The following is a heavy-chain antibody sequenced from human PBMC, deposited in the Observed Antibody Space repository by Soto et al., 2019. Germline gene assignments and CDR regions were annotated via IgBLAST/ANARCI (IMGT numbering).Heavy chain of an antibody. D-gene: IGHD3-22*01. CDR2: IFPSDSDT. V-gene: IGHV5-51*01. CDR3: APKDKSGYFNWFDP. CDR1: GDKFTSSF. J-gene: IGHJ5*02. Sequence: XESLKVSSRTSGDKFTSSFIALVLQMPGKGLEWMGIIFPSDSDTRYSPSFQGQVTISADRSTSTAFLQWASLKASDTAVYFCAPKDKSGYFNWFDPWGQGTLVTVSS.